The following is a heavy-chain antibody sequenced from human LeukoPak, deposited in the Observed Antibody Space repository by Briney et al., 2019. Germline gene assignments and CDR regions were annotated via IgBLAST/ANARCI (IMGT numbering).Heavy chain of an antibody. CDR3: AREQSYLSWFDP. CDR1: GGSISSYY. V-gene: IGHV4-59*01. D-gene: IGHD1-26*01. Sequence: TSETLSLTCTVSGGSISSYYWSWIRQPPGKGLEWIGYIYYSGSTNYNPSLKSRVTISVDTSKNQFYLKLSSVTAADTAVYYCAREQSYLSWFDPWGQGTLVTVSS. J-gene: IGHJ5*02. CDR2: IYYSGST.